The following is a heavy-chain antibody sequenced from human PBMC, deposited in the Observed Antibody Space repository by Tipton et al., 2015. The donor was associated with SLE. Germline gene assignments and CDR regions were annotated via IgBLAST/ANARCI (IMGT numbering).Heavy chain of an antibody. D-gene: IGHD2-2*01. J-gene: IGHJ4*02. V-gene: IGHV4-4*07. Sequence: LRLSCTVSGASISSFYWTWIRQPAGKGLEWIGRVYATGTTNYNPSLKSRVTMSLDTSKNQFSLKLISVAAADTAVYYCARQSAVGPGADSWGQGTLVTVSS. CDR1: GASISSFY. CDR2: VYATGTT. CDR3: ARQSAVGPGADS.